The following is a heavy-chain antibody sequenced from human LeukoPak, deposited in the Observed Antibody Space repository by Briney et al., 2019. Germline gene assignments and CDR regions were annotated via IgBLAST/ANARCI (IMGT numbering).Heavy chain of an antibody. CDR3: ARRSRGTGSWYYFDH. CDR1: GFTFSSYE. V-gene: IGHV3-48*03. J-gene: IGHJ4*02. Sequence: AGGSLRLSCAASGFTFSSYEMDWVRQAPGKGLEWVSYISNSGNTIYYADSVKGRFTISRDNAKNSLYLQMNTLRAEDTAVYYCARRSRGTGSWYYFDHWGQGTLVTVPS. D-gene: IGHD3-10*01. CDR2: ISNSGNTI.